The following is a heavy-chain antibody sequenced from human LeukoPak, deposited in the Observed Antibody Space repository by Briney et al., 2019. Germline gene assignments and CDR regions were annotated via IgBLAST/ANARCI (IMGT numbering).Heavy chain of an antibody. CDR3: ARGRSKSSGWYAHYYYYYMDV. CDR2: IYSGGST. CDR1: GFTVSRNY. V-gene: IGHV3-66*01. D-gene: IGHD6-19*01. J-gene: IGHJ6*03. Sequence: TGGSLRLSCAASGFTVSRNYMNWVRQVPGKGLEWVSVIYSGGSTYYADSVKGRFTISRDNSKNTLYLQMNNLRAEDTAVYYCARGRSKSSGWYAHYYYYYMDVWGKGTTVTVSS.